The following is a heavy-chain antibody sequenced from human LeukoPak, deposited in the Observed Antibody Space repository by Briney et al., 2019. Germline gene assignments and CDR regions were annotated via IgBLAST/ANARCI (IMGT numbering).Heavy chain of an antibody. D-gene: IGHD7-27*01. Sequence: ASVKVSCKASGYTFTAYYMHWVRQAPGQGLEWMGWINPNSGGTNYAQKFQGRVTMTRDTSISTAYMELSSLRSDDTAVYYCAIQPWGSGNNWYFDLWGRGTLVTVSS. J-gene: IGHJ2*01. CDR1: GYTFTAYY. CDR3: AIQPWGSGNNWYFDL. V-gene: IGHV1-2*02. CDR2: INPNSGGT.